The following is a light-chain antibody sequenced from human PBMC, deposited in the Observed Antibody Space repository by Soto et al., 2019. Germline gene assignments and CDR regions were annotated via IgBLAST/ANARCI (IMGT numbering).Light chain of an antibody. CDR2: WAS. V-gene: IGKV4-1*01. CDR1: QSVLYSSNNKNY. J-gene: IGKJ2*01. CDR3: KQYYSTPYD. Sequence: DIVMTQSPDSLAVSLGERATINCKSSQSVLYSSNNKNYLAWYQQKPGQPPKLLIYWASTRESGVPDRFSGRGSGTDFTLTISSLQAEDVAVYYCKQYYSTPYDFGQGTKLEIK.